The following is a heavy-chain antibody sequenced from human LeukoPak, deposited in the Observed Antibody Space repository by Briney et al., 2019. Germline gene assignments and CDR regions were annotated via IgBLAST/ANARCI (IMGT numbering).Heavy chain of an antibody. CDR1: GFTFSYAW. J-gene: IGHJ4*02. CDR2: ISVRSDGGTT. D-gene: IGHD1-26*01. CDR3: ASLVGFSLYY. Sequence: GGSLRLSCTASGFTFSYAWMTWVRQGPGKGLEWVGHISVRSDGGTTDYAAPVKGRFTISRDDSKNTLYLQMDSLQTEDTAVYYCASLVGFSLYYRGQGTLVTVPS. V-gene: IGHV3-15*01.